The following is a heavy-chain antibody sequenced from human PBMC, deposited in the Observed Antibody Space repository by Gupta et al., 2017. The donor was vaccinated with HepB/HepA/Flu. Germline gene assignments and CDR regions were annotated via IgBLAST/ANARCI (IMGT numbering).Heavy chain of an antibody. D-gene: IGHD6-13*01. CDR1: GGSFSGYY. CDR2: INHSGST. CDR3: ARDFSSSWYPPPTPHGGPNWFDP. Sequence: QVQLQQWGAGLLKPSETLPLTCAVYGGSFSGYYCSWLRPPPGKGLGWIGEINHSGSTNYTPSLKSRVTISVDTSKNQFSLQLRSVTAADTAVYYCARDFSSSWYPPPTPHGGPNWFDPWGQGTLVTVSS. V-gene: IGHV4-34*01. J-gene: IGHJ5*02.